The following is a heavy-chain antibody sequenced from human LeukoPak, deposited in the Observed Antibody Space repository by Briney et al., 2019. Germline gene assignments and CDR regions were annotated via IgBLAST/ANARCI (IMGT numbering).Heavy chain of an antibody. Sequence: SETLSLTCTVSGGSISSSSCYWGWIRQPPGKGLEWIGSIYYSGSTYYNPSLKSRVTISVDTSKNQFSLKLSSVTAADTAVYYCASPPAHSSGYDGVWGQGTLVTVSS. J-gene: IGHJ4*02. D-gene: IGHD3-22*01. V-gene: IGHV4-39*01. CDR2: IYYSGST. CDR1: GGSISSSSCY. CDR3: ASPPAHSSGYDGV.